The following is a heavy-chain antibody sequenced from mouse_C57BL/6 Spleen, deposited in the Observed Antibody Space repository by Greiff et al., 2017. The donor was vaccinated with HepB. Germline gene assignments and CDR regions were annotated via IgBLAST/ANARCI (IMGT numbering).Heavy chain of an antibody. D-gene: IGHD1-1*01. V-gene: IGHV5-17*01. Sequence: EVKVVESGGGLVKPGGSLKLSCAASGFTFSDYGMHWVRQAPEKGLEWVAYISSGSSTIYYADTVKGRFTISRDNAKNTLFLQMTSLRSEDTAMYYCARYYYVWYFDVWGTGTTVTVSS. CDR2: ISSGSSTI. J-gene: IGHJ1*03. CDR3: ARYYYVWYFDV. CDR1: GFTFSDYG.